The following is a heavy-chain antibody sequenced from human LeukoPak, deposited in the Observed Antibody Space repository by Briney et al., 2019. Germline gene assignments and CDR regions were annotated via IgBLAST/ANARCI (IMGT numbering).Heavy chain of an antibody. V-gene: IGHV1-8*03. J-gene: IGHJ5*02. Sequence: ASVKVSCKASGYTFTSYDINWVRQATGQGIEWMGWMNPNSGNTGYAQKFQGRVTITRNTSISTAYMELSSLRSEDTAVYYCARGGDPQLRNNWFDPWGQGTLVTVSS. D-gene: IGHD3-10*01. CDR3: ARGGDPQLRNNWFDP. CDR2: MNPNSGNT. CDR1: GYTFTSYD.